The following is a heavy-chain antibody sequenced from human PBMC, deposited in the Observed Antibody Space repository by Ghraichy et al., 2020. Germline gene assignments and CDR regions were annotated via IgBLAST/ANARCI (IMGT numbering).Heavy chain of an antibody. Sequence: SVKVSCKASGYTFTSYAMHWVRQAPGQRLEWMGWINGGSGNTEYSQNFQGRVTMTSDTSASTAYMELSSLRSEDTAVYYCARGGYCTNGVCPALGYWGQGTLVTVSS. D-gene: IGHD2-8*01. V-gene: IGHV1-3*01. CDR3: ARGGYCTNGVCPALGY. J-gene: IGHJ4*02. CDR2: INGGSGNT. CDR1: GYTFTSYA.